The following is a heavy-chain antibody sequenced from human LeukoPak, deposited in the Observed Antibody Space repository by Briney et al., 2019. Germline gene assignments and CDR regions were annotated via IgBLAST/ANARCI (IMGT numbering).Heavy chain of an antibody. CDR1: GYTFTDYY. CDR3: ARSSYYYDSSGYPGYYFDY. CDR2: INPNSGGT. J-gene: IGHJ4*02. V-gene: IGHV1-2*02. Sequence: ASVKVSCKASGYTFTDYYIHWVRQAPGQGLEWMGWINPNSGGTNYAQKFQGRVTMTSDTSISTAYMELSRLRSDDTAVFFCARSSYYYDSSGYPGYYFDYWGQGTLVTVSS. D-gene: IGHD3-22*01.